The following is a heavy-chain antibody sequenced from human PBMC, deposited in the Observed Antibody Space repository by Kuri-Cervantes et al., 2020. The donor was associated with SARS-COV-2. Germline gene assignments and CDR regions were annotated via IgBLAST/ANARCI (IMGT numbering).Heavy chain of an antibody. CDR1: GFTFNSYE. CDR3: ARGITMVRGVIDY. J-gene: IGHJ4*02. D-gene: IGHD3-10*01. Sequence: GESLKISCAASGFTFNSYEMNWVRQAPGKGLEWVSYISSSGSTIYYADSVKGRFTISRDNAKNSLYLQMNSLRAEDTAVYYCARGITMVRGVIDYWGQGTLVTVSS. CDR2: ISSSGSTI. V-gene: IGHV3-48*03.